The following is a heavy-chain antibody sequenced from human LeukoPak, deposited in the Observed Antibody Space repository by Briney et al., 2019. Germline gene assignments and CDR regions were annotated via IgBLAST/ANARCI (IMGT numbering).Heavy chain of an antibody. D-gene: IGHD6-19*01. J-gene: IGHJ4*02. Sequence: GASVKVSCKVSGNTLTELSMHWVRQAPGKGLEWMGGFDPEDGETIYAQKFQGRVTMTEDTSTDTAYMELSSLRSEDTAVYYCARGSGWPPLFDYWGQGTLVTVSS. CDR2: FDPEDGET. CDR3: ARGSGWPPLFDY. V-gene: IGHV1-24*01. CDR1: GNTLTELS.